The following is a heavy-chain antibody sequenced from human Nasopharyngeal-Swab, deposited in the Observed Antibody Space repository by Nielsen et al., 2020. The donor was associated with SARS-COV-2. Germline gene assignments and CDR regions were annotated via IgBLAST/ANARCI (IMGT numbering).Heavy chain of an antibody. CDR3: ARDLRTTVTGGDY. J-gene: IGHJ4*02. CDR2: IYSGGST. D-gene: IGHD4-17*01. Sequence: VRQAPGKGLEWVSVIYSGGSTYYADPVKGRFTISRDNSKNTLYLQMNSLRAEDTAVYYCARDLRTTVTGGDYWGQGTLVTVSS. V-gene: IGHV3-66*01.